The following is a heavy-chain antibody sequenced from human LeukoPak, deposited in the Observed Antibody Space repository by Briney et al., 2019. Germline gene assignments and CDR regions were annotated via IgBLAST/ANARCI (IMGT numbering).Heavy chain of an antibody. Sequence: ASVKVSCKASGYTFTIYYMHWVRQAPGQGLEWMGIINPSGGSTSYAQKFQGRVTMTRDTSTSTVYMELSSLRSEDTAVYYCARGRTRYYDSSGYYRNAAFDIWGQGTMVTVSS. V-gene: IGHV1-46*01. J-gene: IGHJ3*02. CDR3: ARGRTRYYDSSGYYRNAAFDI. D-gene: IGHD3-22*01. CDR2: INPSGGST. CDR1: GYTFTIYY.